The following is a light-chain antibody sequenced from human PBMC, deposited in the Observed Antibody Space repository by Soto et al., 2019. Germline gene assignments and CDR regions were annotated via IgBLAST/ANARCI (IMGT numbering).Light chain of an antibody. CDR1: QDIGKD. V-gene: IGKV1-6*01. J-gene: IGKJ1*01. CDR3: LHDYNYPRT. Sequence: AIQMTQSPLSLSASVGDRVTITCRASQDIGKDLGWYQQKPGEAPELLISVASTLESGVPSRFSGSGSGTDFSLTISSLQPEDFATYYCLHDYNYPRTFGQGTKVEIK. CDR2: VAS.